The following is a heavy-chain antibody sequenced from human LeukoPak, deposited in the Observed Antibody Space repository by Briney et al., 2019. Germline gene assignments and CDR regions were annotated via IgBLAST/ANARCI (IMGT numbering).Heavy chain of an antibody. Sequence: GGSLRLSCAASGFTFDEYVMNWVRQSPGKGLEWLSSINWNGDATRYTDSVAGRFTISRDNAKNSLYLQMNSLRAEDTAFYFCARAYCSSASCYLDNFYYYMDVWGKGTTVIVSS. CDR2: INWNGDAT. CDR1: GFTFDEYV. J-gene: IGHJ6*03. CDR3: ARAYCSSASCYLDNFYYYMDV. D-gene: IGHD2-2*01. V-gene: IGHV3-20*04.